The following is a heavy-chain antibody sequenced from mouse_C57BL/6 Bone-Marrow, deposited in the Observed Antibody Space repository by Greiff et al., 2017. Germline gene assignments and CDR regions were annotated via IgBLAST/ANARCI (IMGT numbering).Heavy chain of an antibody. V-gene: IGHV1-9*01. J-gene: IGHJ1*03. D-gene: IGHD1-1*01. CDR3: ARSRYYGSSYWYFDV. Sequence: VKLMESGAELMKPGASVKLSCKATGYTFTGYWIEWVKQKPGHGLEWIGEILPGSGSTKYNEKFKGKATFTADTSSNTAYMQLSSLTTEDSAIYYCARSRYYGSSYWYFDVWGTGTTVTVSS. CDR2: ILPGSGST. CDR1: GYTFTGYW.